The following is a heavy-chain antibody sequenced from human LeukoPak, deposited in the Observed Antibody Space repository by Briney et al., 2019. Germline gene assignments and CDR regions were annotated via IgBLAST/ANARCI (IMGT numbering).Heavy chain of an antibody. Sequence: GGSLTLSCVASGFTFTNAWMTWVRQAPGKGLEWVGRIKSKADGGTTDYVASVKGRFIISRNDSKDTMYLQMNSLKIEDTGVYYCTTDKDFWGGYQDFWGQGILVSVSS. CDR2: IKSKADGGTT. V-gene: IGHV3-15*01. D-gene: IGHD3-3*01. J-gene: IGHJ4*02. CDR3: TTDKDFWGGYQDF. CDR1: GFTFTNAW.